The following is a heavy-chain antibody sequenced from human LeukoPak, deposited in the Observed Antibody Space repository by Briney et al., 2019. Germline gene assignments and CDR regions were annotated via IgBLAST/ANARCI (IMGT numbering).Heavy chain of an antibody. CDR3: AASSHSGSYRAH. J-gene: IGHJ4*02. CDR2: SSYTADS. CDR1: GGSISSFY. D-gene: IGHD3-10*01. V-gene: IGHV4-59*12. Sequence: PSETLSLTCSLSGGSISSFYLSWIRQPPGKGLEWIGYSSYTADSNYNPSHKSRVTISIDTSKNQFSLRLTSVTAADTAVYYCAASSHSGSYRAHWGQGTPVTVSS.